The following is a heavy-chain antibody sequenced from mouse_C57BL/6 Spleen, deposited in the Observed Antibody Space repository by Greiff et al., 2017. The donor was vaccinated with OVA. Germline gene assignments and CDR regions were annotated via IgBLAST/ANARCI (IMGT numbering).Heavy chain of an antibody. J-gene: IGHJ3*01. CDR1: GYSFTGYY. CDR2: INPSTGGT. Sequence: VQLQQSGPELVKPGASVKISCKASGYSFTGYYMNWVKQSPEKSLEWIGEINPSTGGTTYNQKFKAKATLTVDKSSSTAYMQLKSLTSEDSAVYYCASPALGKAWFAYWGQGTLVTVSA. V-gene: IGHV1-42*01. D-gene: IGHD4-1*01. CDR3: ASPALGKAWFAY.